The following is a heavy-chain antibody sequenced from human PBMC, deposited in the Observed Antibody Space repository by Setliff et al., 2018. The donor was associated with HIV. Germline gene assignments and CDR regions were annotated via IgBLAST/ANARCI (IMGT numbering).Heavy chain of an antibody. D-gene: IGHD3-22*01. J-gene: IGHJ4*02. CDR2: IRYDATDK. CDR1: GFTFSRYG. Sequence: HPGGSLRLSCAASGFTFSRYGMHWVRQAPGKGLEWVAFIRYDATDKYYAESVRGRFTISRDYSRNTLYLQMNSLRAEDSAVYYCARRHCSSGYYIGIDYWGRGTLVTVSS. CDR3: ARRHCSSGYYIGIDY. V-gene: IGHV3-30*02.